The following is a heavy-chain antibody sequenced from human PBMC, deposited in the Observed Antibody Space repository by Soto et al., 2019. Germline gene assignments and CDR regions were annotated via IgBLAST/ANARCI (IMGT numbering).Heavy chain of an antibody. CDR3: ATVFDL. J-gene: IGHJ5*02. V-gene: IGHV3-74*01. CDR2: IDTDGGGK. CDR1: GFTLGSHR. Sequence: DVQLVESGGGLVQPGGSLRVSCAASGFTLGSHRIHWVRQPPGKGLEWVSRIDTDGGGKSYADSVKGRFTISTDNAKNMVYLQMNGLRAEEPAVYYCATVFDLWGQGTLVTVSS.